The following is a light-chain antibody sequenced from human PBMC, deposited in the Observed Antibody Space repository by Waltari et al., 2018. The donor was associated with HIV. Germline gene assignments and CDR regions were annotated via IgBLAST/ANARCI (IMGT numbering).Light chain of an antibody. CDR2: NAD. CDR1: TGPVTSGFF. Sequence: QTVVTQPPSLTVSPGGTVTLTCTSSTGPVTSGFFPNGFQQKPGQTPRALIYNADIKHSWTPARFSGSLLGGKAALTLSDVKPEDEADYYCLLYYSGSWLFGGGTRLTVL. J-gene: IGLJ3*02. V-gene: IGLV7-43*01. CDR3: LLYYSGSWL.